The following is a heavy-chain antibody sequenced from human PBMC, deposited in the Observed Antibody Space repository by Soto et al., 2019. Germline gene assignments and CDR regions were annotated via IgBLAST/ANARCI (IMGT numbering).Heavy chain of an antibody. V-gene: IGHV4-30-4*01. J-gene: IGHJ5*01. D-gene: IGHD2-15*01. CDR2: IYKSTTT. Sequence: SETLSLTCSVSGDSISTVDYFWAWIRQPPGQALEYIGYIYKSTTTYYNPSFESRVAISLDTSKSQFSLNVTSVTAADTAVYFCARGRYCLTGRCFPNWFDSWGQGTLVT. CDR3: ARGRYCLTGRCFPNWFDS. CDR1: GDSISTVDYF.